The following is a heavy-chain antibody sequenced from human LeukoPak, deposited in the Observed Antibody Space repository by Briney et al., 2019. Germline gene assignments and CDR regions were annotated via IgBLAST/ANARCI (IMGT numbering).Heavy chain of an antibody. CDR3: ARSPYSSSWVDY. Sequence: ASVKVSCTASGYTFTGYYMHWVRQAPGQGLEWMGWINPNSGGTNYAQKFQGRVTMTRDTSISTAYMELSRLRSDDTAVYYCARSPYSSSWVDYWGQGTLVTVSS. J-gene: IGHJ4*02. D-gene: IGHD6-13*01. V-gene: IGHV1-2*02. CDR1: GYTFTGYY. CDR2: INPNSGGT.